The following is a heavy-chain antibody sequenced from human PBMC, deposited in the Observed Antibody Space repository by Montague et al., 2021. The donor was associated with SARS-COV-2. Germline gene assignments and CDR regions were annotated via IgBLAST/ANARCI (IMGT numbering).Heavy chain of an antibody. CDR3: ARETMTADAFDI. V-gene: IGHV4-59*01. J-gene: IGHJ3*02. D-gene: IGHD1-14*01. CDR2: FYSVGST. CDR1: GASIGGSD. Sequence: SETLSLTCTVSGASIGGSDRGWIRQSPGKGLEWIGYFYSVGSTDYNPSLKSRATISRDTSKNQFSLKVRSVTAADTAVYYCARETMTADAFDIWGQGTMVTVSS.